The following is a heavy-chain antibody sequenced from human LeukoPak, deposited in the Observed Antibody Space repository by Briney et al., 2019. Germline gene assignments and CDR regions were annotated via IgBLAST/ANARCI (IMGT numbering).Heavy chain of an antibody. V-gene: IGHV1-2*02. CDR2: INPNSGGT. CDR3: AKEAYYYDSSGYSVAADYFQH. D-gene: IGHD3-22*01. J-gene: IGHJ1*01. CDR1: GYTFTGYY. Sequence: ASLKVSCKASGYTFTGYYMHWVRQAPGQGLEWMGWINPNSGGTNYAQKFQGRVTMTRDTSISTAYMELSRLRSDDTAVYYCAKEAYYYDSSGYSVAADYFQHWGQGTLVTVSS.